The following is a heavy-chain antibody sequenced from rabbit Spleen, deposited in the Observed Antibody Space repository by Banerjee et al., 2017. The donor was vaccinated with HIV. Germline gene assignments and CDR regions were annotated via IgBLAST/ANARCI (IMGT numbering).Heavy chain of an antibody. D-gene: IGHD8-1*01. J-gene: IGHJ6*01. Sequence: QSLEESGGGLVKPGASLTLTYKASGFSFNSGYDMCWVRQAPGKGLEWIACIYAGDSGSTYSATWAKGRFTLSKASSTTVTLQMTSLTAADTATYFCARDAGTSFSTYGMDLWGPGTLVTVS. V-gene: IGHV1S40*01. CDR1: GFSFNSGYD. CDR3: ARDAGTSFSTYGMDL. CDR2: IYAGDSGST.